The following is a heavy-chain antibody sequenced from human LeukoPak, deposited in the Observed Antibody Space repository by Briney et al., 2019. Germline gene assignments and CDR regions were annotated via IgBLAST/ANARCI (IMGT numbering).Heavy chain of an antibody. CDR1: GGSISSYY. D-gene: IGHD6-13*01. CDR2: IYYSGST. CDR3: ARDRTGYSSSWYYFDY. Sequence: SETLSLTCTVSGGSISSYYWSWIRQPPGKGLEWIGYIYYSGSTNYNPSLTSRVTISVDTSKNQFSLKLSSVTAADTAVYCCARDRTGYSSSWYYFDYWGQGTLVTVSS. J-gene: IGHJ4*02. V-gene: IGHV4-59*01.